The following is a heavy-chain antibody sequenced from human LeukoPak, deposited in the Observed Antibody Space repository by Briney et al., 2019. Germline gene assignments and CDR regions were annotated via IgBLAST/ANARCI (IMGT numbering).Heavy chain of an antibody. Sequence: GGSLRLSCAASGFSFSFYRVDWVRQAPGKGLEWVSSISSSSSYIYYADSVKGRFTISRDNAENSLYLQMNSPRAEDTAVYYCARDLDYGSGDYWGQGTLVTVSS. D-gene: IGHD3-10*01. CDR1: GFSFSFYR. J-gene: IGHJ4*02. CDR3: ARDLDYGSGDY. CDR2: ISSSSSYI. V-gene: IGHV3-21*01.